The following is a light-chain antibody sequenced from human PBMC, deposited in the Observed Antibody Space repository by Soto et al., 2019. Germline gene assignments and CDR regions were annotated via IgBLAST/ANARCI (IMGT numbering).Light chain of an antibody. J-gene: IGKJ4*01. Sequence: EIVMTQSPATLSVSPGERATLSCRASQSVSTNLAWYQQKPGQAPRLLIHGTSTRATGVPARFSGSGSGTHFTLTISDLQPEDFATYYCQQTYTTPLTFGGGTKVDIK. CDR3: QQTYTTPLT. V-gene: IGKV3-15*01. CDR2: GTS. CDR1: QSVSTN.